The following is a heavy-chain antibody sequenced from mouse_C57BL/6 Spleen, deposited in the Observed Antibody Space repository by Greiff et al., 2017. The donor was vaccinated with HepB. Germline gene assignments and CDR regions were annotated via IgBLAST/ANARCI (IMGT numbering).Heavy chain of an antibody. J-gene: IGHJ4*01. D-gene: IGHD1-1*01. CDR3: ATITTVVAPMDC. Sequence: QVQLQQPGAELVKPGASAKLSCKASGYTFTSYWMQWVKQRPGQGLEWIGEIDPSDSYTNYNQKFKGKATLTVDTSSSTAYMQLSSLTSEDSAVYYCATITTVVAPMDCWGQGTSVTVSS. V-gene: IGHV1-50*01. CDR1: GYTFTSYW. CDR2: IDPSDSYT.